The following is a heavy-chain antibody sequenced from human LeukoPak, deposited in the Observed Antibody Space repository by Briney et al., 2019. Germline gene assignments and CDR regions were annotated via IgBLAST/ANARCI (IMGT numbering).Heavy chain of an antibody. CDR2: VYYSGST. D-gene: IGHD3-9*01. V-gene: IGHV4-39*01. CDR1: GGSISSSPYY. J-gene: IGHJ4*02. CDR3: ARSLTGYSYFDY. Sequence: SETLSLTCTVSGGSISSSPYYWAWIRQPPGKGLEWIGSVYYSGSTSYSPPLKSRVTISVDTSKNQFSLKLNSVTAADTAVYYCARSLTGYSYFDYWGQGTLVTVSS.